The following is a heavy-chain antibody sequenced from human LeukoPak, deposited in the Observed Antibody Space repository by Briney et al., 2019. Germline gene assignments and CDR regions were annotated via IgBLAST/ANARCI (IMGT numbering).Heavy chain of an antibody. CDR2: ISGSGGTT. D-gene: IGHD6-13*01. J-gene: IGHJ4*02. Sequence: GGSLRLSCAASGFTFSGYAMSWVRQAPGKGLEWVSAISGSGGTTYYADSVKGRFTLSRDNSKNTLYLQMNSLRAEDTAVYYCAKSGSIAALLGYWGQGTLVTVSS. CDR1: GFTFSGYA. V-gene: IGHV3-23*01. CDR3: AKSGSIAALLGY.